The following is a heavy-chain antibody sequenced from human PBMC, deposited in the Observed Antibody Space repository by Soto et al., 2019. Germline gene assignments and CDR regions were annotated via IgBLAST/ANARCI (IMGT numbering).Heavy chain of an antibody. CDR1: GGSISSGGYY. CDR2: IYYSGST. D-gene: IGHD5-18*01. V-gene: IGHV4-31*03. CDR3: ARMGRGYSYGLA. Sequence: QVQLQESGPGLVKPSQTLSLTCTVYGGSISSGGYYWSWICQHPGKGLEWIGYIYYSGSTYYNPYLKSRVTISVDMSKNQSSLKLSSVTAADTAVYYCARMGRGYSYGLAWGQGNLVTVSS. J-gene: IGHJ5*02.